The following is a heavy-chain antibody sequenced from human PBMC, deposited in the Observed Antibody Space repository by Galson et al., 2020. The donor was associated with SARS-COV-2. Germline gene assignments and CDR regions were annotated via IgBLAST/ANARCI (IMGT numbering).Heavy chain of an antibody. V-gene: IGHV4-59*02. J-gene: IGHJ4*02. Sequence: SEPLSLTCSVSGGSVRGYYWSWIRQSPGKGLEWLGYIYYSGSANYNPSLKSRVTMSVDTSKNHFSVNLRSVTTADTAVYYCARGGSTSSCQGRVCFFDHWGQGTRVTVSS. CDR2: IYYSGSA. CDR1: GGSVRGYY. CDR3: ARGGSTSSCQGRVCFFDH. D-gene: IGHD2-2*01.